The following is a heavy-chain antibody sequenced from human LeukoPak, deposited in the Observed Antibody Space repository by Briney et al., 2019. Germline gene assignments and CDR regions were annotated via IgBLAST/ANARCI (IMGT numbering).Heavy chain of an antibody. D-gene: IGHD3-10*01. J-gene: IGHJ4*02. Sequence: SETLSLTCAVYGGSFTDYYWSWIRLPLGKGLEWIGEINHSGSTSYNPSLMSRVAISVDTPKSQFSLKLSSVTAADTAVYYCARGRQYYYGSGSYYNRDYWGQGTLVTVSS. CDR2: INHSGST. CDR3: ARGRQYYYGSGSYYNRDY. V-gene: IGHV4-34*01. CDR1: GGSFTDYY.